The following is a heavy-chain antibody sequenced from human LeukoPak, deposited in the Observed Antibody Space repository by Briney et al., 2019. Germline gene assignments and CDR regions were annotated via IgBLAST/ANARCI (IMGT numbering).Heavy chain of an antibody. CDR2: IYSGGST. D-gene: IGHD6-13*01. Sequence: PGGSLRLSCAASGFTVSSNYMSWVRQAPGKGLEWVSVIYSGGSTYYADSVKGRFTISRDNSKNTLYLQMNSLRAEDTAVYYCARPRDSSSWYYFDYWGQGTLVTVSS. CDR1: GFTVSSNY. V-gene: IGHV3-66*04. CDR3: ARPRDSSSWYYFDY. J-gene: IGHJ4*02.